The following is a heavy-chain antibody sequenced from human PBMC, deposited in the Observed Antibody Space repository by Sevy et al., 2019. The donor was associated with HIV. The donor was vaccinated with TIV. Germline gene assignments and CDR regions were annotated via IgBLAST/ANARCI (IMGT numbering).Heavy chain of an antibody. Sequence: SETLSLTCTVSGGSISSSSYYWGWIRQPPGKGLEWIGSIYYSGSTYYNPSLKSRVTISVDTSKNQFSLKLSSVTAADTAVYYCAREYYYDSSEYLRECYFDYWGQGTLVTVSS. CDR2: IYYSGST. J-gene: IGHJ4*02. V-gene: IGHV4-39*02. CDR3: AREYYYDSSEYLRECYFDY. D-gene: IGHD3-22*01. CDR1: GGSISSSSYY.